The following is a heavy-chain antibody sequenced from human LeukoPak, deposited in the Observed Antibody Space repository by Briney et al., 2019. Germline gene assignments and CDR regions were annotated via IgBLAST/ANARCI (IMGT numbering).Heavy chain of an antibody. CDR2: FDPEDGET. J-gene: IGHJ3*02. CDR3: ATYYCSGGSCHDAFDI. Sequence: GASVKVSCKVSGYTLTELSMHWVRQAPGKGLEWMGGFDPEDGETIYAQKFQGRVTMTEDTSTDTAYMELSSLRSEDTAVYYCATYYCSGGSCHDAFDIWGQGTMVTVSS. CDR1: GYTLTELS. V-gene: IGHV1-24*01. D-gene: IGHD2-15*01.